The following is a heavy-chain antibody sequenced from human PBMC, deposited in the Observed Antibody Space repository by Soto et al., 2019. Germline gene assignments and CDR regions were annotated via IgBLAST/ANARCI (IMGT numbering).Heavy chain of an antibody. CDR1: GFTFSSYA. CDR3: AKENYYGTGSYPPNFDY. V-gene: IGHV3-23*01. CDR2: ISGSGGST. D-gene: IGHD3-10*01. J-gene: IGHJ4*02. Sequence: GGSLRLSCAASGFTFSSYAMSWVRQAPGKGLEWVSAISGSGGSTYYADSVKGRFTISRDNSKNTLYLQMNSLRAEDTAVYYCAKENYYGTGSYPPNFDYWGQGTLVTVSS.